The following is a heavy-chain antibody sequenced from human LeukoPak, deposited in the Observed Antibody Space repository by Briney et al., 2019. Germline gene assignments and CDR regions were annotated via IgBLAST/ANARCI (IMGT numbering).Heavy chain of an antibody. CDR2: INHSGST. D-gene: IGHD2-15*01. J-gene: IGHJ3*02. V-gene: IGHV4-34*01. CDR1: GGSFSGYY. Sequence: SETLSLTCAVYGGSFSGYYWSWIRQPPGKGLEWIGEINHSGSTNYNPSLKSRVTISVDTSKNQFSLKLSSVTAADTAVYYCARDLGYCSGGSCLDAFDIWGQGTVVTVSS. CDR3: ARDLGYCSGGSCLDAFDI.